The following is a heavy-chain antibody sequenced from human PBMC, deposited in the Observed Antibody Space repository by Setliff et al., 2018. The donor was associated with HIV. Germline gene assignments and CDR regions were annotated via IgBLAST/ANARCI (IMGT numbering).Heavy chain of an antibody. CDR2: INAGNGNT. CDR3: ARTDYDSGKSVLDS. J-gene: IGHJ5*01. V-gene: IGHV1-3*01. CDR1: GYTFTSYA. Sequence: ASVKVSCKASGYTFTSYAMHWVRQAPGQRLEWMGWINAGNGNTKYSQKFQGRVTITRATSATIAYMELSSLTSEDTALYFCARTDYDSGKSVLDSWGQGTLVTVSS. D-gene: IGHD3-10*01.